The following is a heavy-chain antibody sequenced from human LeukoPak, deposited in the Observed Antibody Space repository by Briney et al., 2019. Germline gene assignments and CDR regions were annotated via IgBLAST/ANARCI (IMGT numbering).Heavy chain of an antibody. CDR2: IWYDGSNK. D-gene: IGHD3-10*01. CDR3: ARDSTDLLNPMVRGENWFDP. V-gene: IGHV3-33*01. CDR1: GFTFSSYG. Sequence: GGSLRLSCAASGFTFSSYGMHWVRQAPGKGLEWVAVIWYDGSNKHYADSVKGRFTISRDNSKNTLYLQMNSLRAEDTAVYYCARDSTDLLNPMVRGENWFDPWGQGTLVTVSS. J-gene: IGHJ5*02.